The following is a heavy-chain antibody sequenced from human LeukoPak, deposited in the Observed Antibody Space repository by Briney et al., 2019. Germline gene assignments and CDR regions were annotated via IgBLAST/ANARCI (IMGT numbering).Heavy chain of an antibody. D-gene: IGHD2-21*02. CDR1: GFTFSTSW. CDR3: ARWAGRCGGDCQSEDP. CDR2: INQDGSET. V-gene: IGHV3-7*01. Sequence: GGSLRLSCVGSGFTFSTSWMHWVRQAPGKGPEYVAYINQDGSETNYEDSVKGRFTISRDNTRNSLFLQMYSLRDEDTAIYYCARWAGRCGGDCQSEDPWGLGTLVIVSS. J-gene: IGHJ5*02.